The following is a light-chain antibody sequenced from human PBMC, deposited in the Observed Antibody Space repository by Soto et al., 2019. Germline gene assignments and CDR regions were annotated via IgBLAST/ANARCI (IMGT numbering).Light chain of an antibody. CDR1: RTVNNY. CDR3: QQRSYGPPIT. J-gene: IGKJ5*01. Sequence: EIVLTQSPATLSLSPGERATLSCRASRTVNNYLAWYQQKPGQAPRRLIYDAFIRAAGIPARFSGRGSGTDFTLTLSNLEPEDFAVYFCQQRSYGPPITFGQGTRVELK. V-gene: IGKV3-11*01. CDR2: DAF.